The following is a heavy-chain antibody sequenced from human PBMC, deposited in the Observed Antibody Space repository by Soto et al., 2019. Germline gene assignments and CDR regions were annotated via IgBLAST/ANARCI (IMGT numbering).Heavy chain of an antibody. CDR3: ANLRYYVAV. CDR1: GLTVSSYG. Sequence: GGSPRPSVAASGLTVSSYGMSSVRQAPGKGLEWVSAISGIGGSTSYADSVKGRFTISRDNSKNTLYLQMNSLRAEDTAVYYCANLRYYVAVWGQGTLVTVSS. D-gene: IGHD1-26*01. J-gene: IGHJ4*02. V-gene: IGHV3-23*01. CDR2: ISGIGGST.